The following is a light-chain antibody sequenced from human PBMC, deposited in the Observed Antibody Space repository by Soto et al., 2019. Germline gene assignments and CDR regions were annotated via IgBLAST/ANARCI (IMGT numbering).Light chain of an antibody. V-gene: IGKV3-15*01. J-gene: IGKJ1*01. CDR3: QQYNSWLWT. CDR2: GAS. CDR1: QSVSSK. Sequence: EIVMTQSPATLSVSPGEGATLSCRASQSVSSKLAWYQQKPGQAPRLLIYGASTRATGIPARFSGSGSGTEFTIIISSLQSEDSAVYYCQQYNSWLWTFGQGTKVETK.